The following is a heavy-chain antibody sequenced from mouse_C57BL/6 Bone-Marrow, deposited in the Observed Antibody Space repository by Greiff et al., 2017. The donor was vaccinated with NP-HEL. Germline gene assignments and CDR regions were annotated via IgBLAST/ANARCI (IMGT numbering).Heavy chain of an antibody. D-gene: IGHD1-1*01. CDR2: IYPGDGDT. V-gene: IGHV1-80*01. CDR3: ASSAVVAPNLYAMDY. Sequence: QVQLQQSGAELVKPGASVKISCKASGYAFSSYWMNWVKQRPGKGLEWIGQIYPGDGDTNYNGKFKGKATLTADKSSSTAYMQRSSLTSEDSAVYFCASSAVVAPNLYAMDYWGQGTSVTVSS. CDR1: GYAFSSYW. J-gene: IGHJ4*01.